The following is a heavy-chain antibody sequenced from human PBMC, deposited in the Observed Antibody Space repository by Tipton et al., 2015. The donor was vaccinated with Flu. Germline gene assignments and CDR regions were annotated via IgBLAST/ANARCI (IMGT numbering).Heavy chain of an antibody. J-gene: IGHJ5*02. CDR1: GGSISSSRYY. CDR3: ARYPESNYHWFGP. CDR2: IYHSGTA. D-gene: IGHD4-11*01. V-gene: IGHV4-39*07. Sequence: TVSLTCTVSGGSISSSRYYWGWIRQPPGKGLEWIGSIYHSGTAYYNPSLKSRVTISVDTSKNQISLKLSSVTAADTAVYYCARYPESNYHWFGPWGQGALVTVSS.